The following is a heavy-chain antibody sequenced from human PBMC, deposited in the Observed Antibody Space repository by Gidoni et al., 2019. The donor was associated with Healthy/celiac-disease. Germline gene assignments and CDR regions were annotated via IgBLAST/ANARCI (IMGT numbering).Heavy chain of an antibody. CDR3: ARAWFMRMYYYYGMDV. CDR1: GGSLSGYY. D-gene: IGHD3-16*01. J-gene: IGHJ6*02. Sequence: QVQLQQWGAGLLKPSETLSRTCAVYGGSLSGYYLSWIRQPPGKGLEWIGEINHSGSTNYNPSLKSRVTISVDTSKNQFSLKLSSVTAADTAVYYCARAWFMRMYYYYGMDVWGQGTTVTVSS. V-gene: IGHV4-34*01. CDR2: INHSGST.